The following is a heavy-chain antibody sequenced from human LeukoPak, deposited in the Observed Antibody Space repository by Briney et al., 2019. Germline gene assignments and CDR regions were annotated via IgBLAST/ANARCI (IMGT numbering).Heavy chain of an antibody. CDR1: GFTLSSYA. CDR3: AKGGGSSWYSTFDY. Sequence: PGGSLRLSCAASGFTLSSYAMSWVRQPPGKGREWVTAISGSGGNTYYADSVKGRFTISRDNSKNTLYLQINSLRAEDTAVYYCAKGGGSSWYSTFDYWGQGTLVTVSS. V-gene: IGHV3-23*01. J-gene: IGHJ4*02. CDR2: ISGSGGNT. D-gene: IGHD6-13*01.